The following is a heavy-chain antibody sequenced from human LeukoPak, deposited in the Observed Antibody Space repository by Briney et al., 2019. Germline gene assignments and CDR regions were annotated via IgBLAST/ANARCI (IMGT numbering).Heavy chain of an antibody. CDR3: ARRRIRGYFDY. CDR2: IYHSGST. Sequence: PSETLSLTCTVSGYSISSGYYWGWIRQPPGKGLEWIGNIYHSGSTYYNPSLKSRVTISVDTSKNQFSLKLSSVTAADTAVYYCARRRIRGYFDYWGQGTLVTVSS. CDR1: GYSISSGYY. J-gene: IGHJ4*02. V-gene: IGHV4-38-2*02. D-gene: IGHD2/OR15-2a*01.